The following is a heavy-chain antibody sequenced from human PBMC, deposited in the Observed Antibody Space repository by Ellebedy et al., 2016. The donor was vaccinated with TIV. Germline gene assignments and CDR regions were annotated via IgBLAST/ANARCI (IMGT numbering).Heavy chain of an antibody. CDR2: ISAYNGNT. CDR1: GYTFTSYD. CDR3: ARGISGSGNYYPNWFDP. V-gene: IGHV1-18*01. D-gene: IGHD3-10*01. Sequence: AASVKVSCKASGYTFTSYDISWVRQAPGQGLEWMGWISAYNGNTNYAQKFQGRVTITADKSTTTAYMELSSLRSEDTAVYFCARGISGSGNYYPNWFDPWGQGTLVTVSS. J-gene: IGHJ5*02.